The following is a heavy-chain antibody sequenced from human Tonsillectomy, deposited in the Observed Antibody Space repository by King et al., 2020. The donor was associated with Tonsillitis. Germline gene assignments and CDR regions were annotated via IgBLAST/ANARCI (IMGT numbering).Heavy chain of an antibody. V-gene: IGHV3-23*04. J-gene: IGHJ6*02. CDR1: GFTFSSYA. Sequence: VQLVESGGGLVQPGGSLRLSCAASGFTFSSYAMSWVRQAPGKGLEWVSAISGSGGSTYYADSVKGRFTISRDNSKNTLWLQMNSLRAEDTAVYYCAKCPASRQRGLWSHNSDPEYYYYGMDVWGQGPTVTVSS. CDR2: ISGSGGST. CDR3: AKCPASRQRGLWSHNSDPEYYYYGMDV. D-gene: IGHD5-24*01.